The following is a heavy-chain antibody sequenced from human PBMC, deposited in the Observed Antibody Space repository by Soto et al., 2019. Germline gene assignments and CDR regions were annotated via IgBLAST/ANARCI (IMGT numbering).Heavy chain of an antibody. J-gene: IGHJ4*02. Sequence: GGSLRLSCAASGYSFTSYWISWVRQLPGKGLEWMGRIVPSNYYTSYSPAFQGHVTISADKSVSTAYLHCTGLKASDTAMYYCARHVAIATYDYWGQGTLVTVSS. CDR2: IVPSNYYT. V-gene: IGHV5-10-1*01. D-gene: IGHD1-26*01. CDR1: GYSFTSYW. CDR3: ARHVAIATYDY.